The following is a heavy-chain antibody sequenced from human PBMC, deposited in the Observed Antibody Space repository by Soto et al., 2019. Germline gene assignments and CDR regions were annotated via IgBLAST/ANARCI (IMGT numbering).Heavy chain of an antibody. D-gene: IGHD2-15*01. CDR2: ISGSGGST. V-gene: IGHV3-23*01. CDR3: AKDTVTIVVVVAAHFDY. J-gene: IGHJ4*02. CDR1: GLTFSSYA. Sequence: GGSLRLSCAASGLTFSSYAMSWVRQAPGKGLEWVSAISGSGGSTYYADSVKGRFTISRDNSKNTLYLQMNSLRAEDTAVYYCAKDTVTIVVVVAAHFDYWGQGTLVTVSS.